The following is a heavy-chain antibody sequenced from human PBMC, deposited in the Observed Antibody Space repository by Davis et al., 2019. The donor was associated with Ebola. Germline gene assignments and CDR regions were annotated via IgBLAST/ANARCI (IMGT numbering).Heavy chain of an antibody. D-gene: IGHD3-3*01. Sequence: AASVKVSCKASGYIFSNNDINWVRQATGQGLEWMGWMNPDSGNTGYASKFQGRVTMTRNTSISTAYMELSSLRSEDTAVYYCARASLLYDFWSGQTDYWGQGTLVTVSS. V-gene: IGHV1-8*02. CDR3: ARASLLYDFWSGQTDY. J-gene: IGHJ4*02. CDR2: MNPDSGNT. CDR1: GYIFSNND.